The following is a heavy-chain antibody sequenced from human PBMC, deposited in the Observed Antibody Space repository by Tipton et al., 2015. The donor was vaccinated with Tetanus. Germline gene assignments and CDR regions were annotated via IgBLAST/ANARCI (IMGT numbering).Heavy chain of an antibody. Sequence: SLRLSCAASGFTFSSYGMHWVRQAPGKGLEWVAVISYDGSNKYYADSVKGRFTISRDNSKNTLYLQMNSLRAEDTAVYYCATHPDGYNYYYYGMDVWGQGTTVTVSS. CDR3: ATHPDGYNYYYYGMDV. CDR2: ISYDGSNK. J-gene: IGHJ6*02. V-gene: IGHV3-30*03. CDR1: GFTFSSYG. D-gene: IGHD5-24*01.